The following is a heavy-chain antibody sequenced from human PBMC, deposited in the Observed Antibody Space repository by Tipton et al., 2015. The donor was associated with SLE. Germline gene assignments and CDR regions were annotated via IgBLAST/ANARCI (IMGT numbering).Heavy chain of an antibody. V-gene: IGHV3-30*02. CDR2: IRYDESNT. CDR3: AKQCRSTTCNDLQK. Sequence: QLVQSGGGLVQPGESLRLSCAASGFTFSSYDMHWVRQVPGKGLEWVAFIRYDESNTYYADSVKGRFTISRDNSKNTLYLEMNSLKPEDKAVYYCAKQCRSTTCNDLQKWGQGTLVTVSS. J-gene: IGHJ4*02. CDR1: GFTFSSYD. D-gene: IGHD2-2*01.